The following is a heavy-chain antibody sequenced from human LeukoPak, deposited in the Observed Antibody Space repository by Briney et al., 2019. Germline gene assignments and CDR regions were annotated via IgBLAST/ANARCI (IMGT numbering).Heavy chain of an antibody. Sequence: GGSLRLSCAASGFTFSSYEMHWVRQATGKGLEWVSAVGVVGGTFYTASVKGRLTISRENAENSLFLQMNSLRAGDTAVYYCAREGRGSSADAFDIWGQGTMVTVSS. CDR2: VGVVGGT. CDR1: GFTFSSYE. V-gene: IGHV3-13*01. J-gene: IGHJ3*02. CDR3: AREGRGSSADAFDI. D-gene: IGHD3-16*01.